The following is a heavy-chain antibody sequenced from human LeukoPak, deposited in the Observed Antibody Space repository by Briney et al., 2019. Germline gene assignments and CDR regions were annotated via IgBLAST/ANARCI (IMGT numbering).Heavy chain of an antibody. CDR2: ISSSNTYI. V-gene: IGHV3-21*01. D-gene: IGHD4-11*01. CDR1: GFTFVSYS. Sequence: GGSLRLSCAASGFTFVSYSMNWVRQAPGKGLEWVSSISSSNTYIYYADSVKGRFTISRDNAKNSVYLQMNSLRAEDTAVYFCARDWSSNLDYWGHGTLVTVSS. J-gene: IGHJ4*01. CDR3: ARDWSSNLDY.